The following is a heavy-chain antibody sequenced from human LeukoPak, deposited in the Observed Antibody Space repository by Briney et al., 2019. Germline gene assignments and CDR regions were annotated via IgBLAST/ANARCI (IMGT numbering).Heavy chain of an antibody. CDR3: ATSLSGWGTYHDMDV. V-gene: IGHV3-69-1*02. Sequence: WGSLRLTCAGSGFTVSDYEINWVRQVPGKGLEWVSFISSDSTTYYADSVKGRFTLSRDNAKNSLYLQMNSLRVEDTAVYYCATSLSGWGTYHDMDVWGKGTTVTISS. D-gene: IGHD6-19*01. CDR1: GFTVSDYE. CDR2: ISSDSTT. J-gene: IGHJ6*03.